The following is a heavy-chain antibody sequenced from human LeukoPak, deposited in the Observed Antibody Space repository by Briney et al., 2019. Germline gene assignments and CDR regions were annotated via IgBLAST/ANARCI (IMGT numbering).Heavy chain of an antibody. CDR3: AMDNWGGFYLDN. V-gene: IGHV6-1*01. Sequence: SQTLSLTCAISGDSVSSNRVAWNWIRQSPTRGLEWLGRTYYRSKWNHDYGVFVRGRITIYADTSKNEFHLHLNSVTPEDTAVYYCAMDNWGGFYLDNWGQGTLVTVSS. J-gene: IGHJ4*02. CDR1: GDSVSSNRVA. D-gene: IGHD1-1*01. CDR2: TYYRSKWNH.